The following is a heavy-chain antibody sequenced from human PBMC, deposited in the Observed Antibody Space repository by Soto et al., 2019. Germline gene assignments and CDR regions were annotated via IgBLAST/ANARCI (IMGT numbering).Heavy chain of an antibody. Sequence: HAKMVQSGAEVKKPGASVKVSCKVSGYTLSKLSMYWVRQAPGKGLEWMASLDPEDGETLYAQAFQGRVPLTEDTSSGTDYMDLSSLTSEDTGLWFCARGITTSCFVGRGFDYWGQGTLVSVSS. V-gene: IGHV1-24*01. CDR2: LDPEDGET. J-gene: IGHJ4*02. CDR1: GYTLSKLS. CDR3: ARGITTSCFVGRGFDY. D-gene: IGHD2-2*01.